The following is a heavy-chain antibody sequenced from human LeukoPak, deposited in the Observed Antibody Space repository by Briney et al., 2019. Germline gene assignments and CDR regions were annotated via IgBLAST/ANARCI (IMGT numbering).Heavy chain of an antibody. J-gene: IGHJ3*02. D-gene: IGHD3-22*01. V-gene: IGHV1-69*04. CDR1: GGTFSSYA. CDR3: AKDRTDLYYYDSRDAFDI. CDR2: IIPILGIA. Sequence: GASVKVSCKASGGTFSSYAISWVRQAPGQGLEWMGRIIPILGIANYAQKFQGRVTITADKSTSTAYMELSSLRSEDTAVYYCAKDRTDLYYYDSRDAFDIWGQGTMVTVSS.